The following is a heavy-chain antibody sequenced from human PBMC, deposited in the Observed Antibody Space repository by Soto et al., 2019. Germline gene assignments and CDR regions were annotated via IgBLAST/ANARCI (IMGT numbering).Heavy chain of an antibody. CDR1: GFTFSSYE. D-gene: IGHD3-22*01. J-gene: IGHJ3*02. V-gene: IGHV3-48*03. CDR2: ISSSGSTI. CDR3: ARDGAYYYDSSAPFDI. Sequence: GGSLRLSCAASGFTFSSYEMNWVRQAPGKGLEWVSYISSSGSTIYYADSVKGRFTISRDNAKNSLYLQMNSLRAEDTAVYYCARDGAYYYDSSAPFDIWGQGTMVTVSS.